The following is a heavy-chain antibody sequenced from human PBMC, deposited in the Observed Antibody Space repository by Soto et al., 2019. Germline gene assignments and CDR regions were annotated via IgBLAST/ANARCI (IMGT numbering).Heavy chain of an antibody. CDR3: AMVVNYVTPTPQDV. CDR2: ISPYTGNT. J-gene: IGHJ6*02. Sequence: QVQLVQSGDEVKKPGASVKVSCKASGYIFVNYGIAWVRQAPGQGLEWMGWISPYTGNTHSASKVQARLTMTTDTSTSTAYMALGSMTSDATAVYYCAMVVNYVTPTPQDVWGQGTTVTVSS. CDR1: GYIFVNYG. D-gene: IGHD2-15*01. V-gene: IGHV1-18*01.